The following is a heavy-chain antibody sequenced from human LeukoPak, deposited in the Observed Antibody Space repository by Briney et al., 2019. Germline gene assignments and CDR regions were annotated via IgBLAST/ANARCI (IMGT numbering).Heavy chain of an antibody. CDR1: GFTVSSNY. CDR3: ARDSAITGTTKDI. D-gene: IGHD1-7*01. V-gene: IGHV3-66*02. Sequence: GGSLRLSCAASGFTVSSNYMSWVRQAPGEGLEWVSVIYSGGSTYYADSVKGRFTISRDNSKNTLYLQMNSLRAEDTAVYYCARDSAITGTTKDIWGQGTMVTVSS. J-gene: IGHJ3*02. CDR2: IYSGGST.